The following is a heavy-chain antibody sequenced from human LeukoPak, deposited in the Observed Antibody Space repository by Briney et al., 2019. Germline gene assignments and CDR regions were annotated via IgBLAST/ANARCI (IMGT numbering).Heavy chain of an antibody. CDR2: IYYSGST. CDR3: ARHLLADVPDGGFDH. V-gene: IGHV4-39*01. CDR1: GGSISSSSYY. J-gene: IGHJ5*02. Sequence: SETLSLTCTVSGGSISSSSYYWGWIRQPPGKGLEWIGSIYYSGSTYYNPSLKSRVTISVDTSKNQFSLKLSSVTAADTAVYYCARHLLADVPDGGFDHWGQGTLVTVSS. D-gene: IGHD2/OR15-2a*01.